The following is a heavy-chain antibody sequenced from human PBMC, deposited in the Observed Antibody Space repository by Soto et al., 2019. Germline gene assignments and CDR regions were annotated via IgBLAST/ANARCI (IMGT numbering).Heavy chain of an antibody. CDR1: GFTFSSYS. CDR2: ISSSSSYI. D-gene: IGHD3-10*01. V-gene: IGHV3-21*01. CDR3: AREGVQHGSGPYYYYGIDV. J-gene: IGHJ6*02. Sequence: EVQLVESGGGLVKPGGSLRLSCAASGFTFSSYSMNWVRQAPGKGLEWVSSISSSSSYIYYADSVKGRFTISRDNAKNSRYLQMNSLRAEDTAVYYCAREGVQHGSGPYYYYGIDVWGQGTTVTVSS.